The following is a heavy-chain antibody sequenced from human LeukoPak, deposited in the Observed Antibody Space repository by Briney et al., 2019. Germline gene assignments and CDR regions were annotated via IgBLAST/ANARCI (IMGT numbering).Heavy chain of an antibody. CDR3: ARAHKDYGDYGYYYYMDV. V-gene: IGHV4-59*01. CDR2: IFYSGST. J-gene: IGHJ6*03. Sequence: SETLSLTCTVSGGSISSYCWSWIRQPPGKGLEWMGYIFYSGSTNYNPSLKSRVTISVDTSKNQFSLKLSSVTAADTAVYYCARAHKDYGDYGYYYYMDVWGKGTTVTVSS. CDR1: GGSISSYC. D-gene: IGHD4-17*01.